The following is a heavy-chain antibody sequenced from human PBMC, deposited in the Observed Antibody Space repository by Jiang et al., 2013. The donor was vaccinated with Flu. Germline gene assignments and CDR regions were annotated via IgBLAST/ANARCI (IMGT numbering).Heavy chain of an antibody. CDR1: GFIFSNFA. D-gene: IGHD3-16*01. CDR3: ARPANAQTFFGGVSSFFDN. J-gene: IGHJ4*02. Sequence: QLVESGGGVVQPGRSLRLSCAASGFIFSNFAMHWVRQAPGKGLEWVASISKDGGNKFLADSVKGRFTISRDTSKSTLYLQINSLGTEDTAVYYCARPANAQTFFGGVSSFFDNWGQGTHVTFSS. V-gene: IGHV3-30-3*01. CDR2: ISKDGGNK.